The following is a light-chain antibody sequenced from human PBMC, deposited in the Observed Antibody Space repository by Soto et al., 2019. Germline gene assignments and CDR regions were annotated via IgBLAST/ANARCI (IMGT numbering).Light chain of an antibody. CDR2: KAS. J-gene: IGKJ1*01. V-gene: IGKV1-5*03. CDR3: QQYNNYSWT. Sequence: DIPMTQSPSTLSASVGDRVTITCRASQSISSWLAWYQQKPGKAPKLLIYKASNLESGVPSRFSGSGSGTEFTLTISSLQPDDSATYYCQQYNNYSWTFGQGTKVEIK. CDR1: QSISSW.